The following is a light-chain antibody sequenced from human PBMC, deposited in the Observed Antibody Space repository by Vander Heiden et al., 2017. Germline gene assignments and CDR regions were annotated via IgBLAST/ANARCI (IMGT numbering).Light chain of an antibody. Sequence: ETVTTQSLVTLSVSSGERSTLSCRVCQSVSSNYVWYRHNSGQAPRLLIYGASTRATGIPGRFSGSGSGTELTLTISRLQSEDFGIYYCQQDNNWPRTFGQGTKVEIK. V-gene: IGKV3-15*01. CDR3: QQDNNWPRT. CDR2: GAS. CDR1: QSVSSN. J-gene: IGKJ1*01.